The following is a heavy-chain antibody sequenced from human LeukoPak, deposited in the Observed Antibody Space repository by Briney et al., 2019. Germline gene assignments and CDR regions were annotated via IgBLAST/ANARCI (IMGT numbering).Heavy chain of an antibody. Sequence: PSETLSLTCGVYGGSFSDYYWSWIRQPPGKGLEWIGEINHSGSTNYNPSLKSRVTISVDMSKNQFSPKLSSVTAADTAVYYCARGLHYYGSGSYYRGAFDIWGQGTMVTVSP. CDR3: ARGLHYYGSGSYYRGAFDI. CDR2: INHSGST. D-gene: IGHD3-10*01. CDR1: GGSFSDYY. V-gene: IGHV4-34*01. J-gene: IGHJ3*02.